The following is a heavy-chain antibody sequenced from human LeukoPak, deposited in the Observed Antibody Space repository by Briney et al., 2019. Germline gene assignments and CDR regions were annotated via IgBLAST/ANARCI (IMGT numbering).Heavy chain of an antibody. CDR3: ARFLYSSGWYSDY. CDR2: IYYSGST. V-gene: IGHV4-39*01. J-gene: IGHJ4*02. D-gene: IGHD6-19*01. Sequence: SETLSLTCTVSGGSISSSSYCWGWIRQPPGKGLEWIGSIYYSGSTYYNLSLNSRVTISVDTSKNQFSLKLSSVTAADTAVYYCARFLYSSGWYSDYWGQGTLVTVSS. CDR1: GGSISSSSYC.